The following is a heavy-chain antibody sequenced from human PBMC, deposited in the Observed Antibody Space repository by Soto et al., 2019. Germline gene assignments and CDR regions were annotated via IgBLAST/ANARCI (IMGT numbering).Heavy chain of an antibody. V-gene: IGHV1-2*04. Sequence: GGSLRLSCAASGFTFSSYAMSWVRQAPGQGLEWMGWINPNSGGTNYAQKFQGWVTMTRDTSISTAYIELSRLRSDDTAVYYCARGYYYDSGSLDYWGQGTLVTVSS. CDR2: INPNSGGT. CDR3: ARGYYYDSGSLDY. CDR1: GFTFSSYA. D-gene: IGHD3-10*01. J-gene: IGHJ4*02.